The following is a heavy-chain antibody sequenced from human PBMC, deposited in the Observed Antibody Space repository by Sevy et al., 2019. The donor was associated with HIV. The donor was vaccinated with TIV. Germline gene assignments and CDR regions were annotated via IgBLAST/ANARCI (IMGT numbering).Heavy chain of an antibody. CDR1: GFTFSTST. J-gene: IGHJ4*02. CDR2: MTSSGSYI. V-gene: IGHV3-21*01. D-gene: IGHD2-15*01. CDR3: VRDGWNY. Sequence: GGSLRLSCAASGFTFSTSTMNWVRQAPGKVLEWVSLMTSSGSYILYADSVKGRFTISRDNAKNSVFLQINSLRVEDTAVYYCVRDGWNYWGQGTLVTVSS.